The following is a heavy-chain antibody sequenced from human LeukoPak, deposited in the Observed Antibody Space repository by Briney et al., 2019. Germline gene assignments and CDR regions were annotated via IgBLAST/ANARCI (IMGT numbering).Heavy chain of an antibody. Sequence: ASVLVSCRASGYSFTSYGLTWVRQVTGQGREWMGWISGYNGNTNYAQKFQGRVSMTTDTPASTVYMELRSLTSDDTAVYYCARGGLRTYLDYWGQGTLVTVSS. CDR3: ARGGLRTYLDY. J-gene: IGHJ4*02. CDR1: GYSFTSYG. V-gene: IGHV1-18*01. D-gene: IGHD2-21*01. CDR2: ISGYNGNT.